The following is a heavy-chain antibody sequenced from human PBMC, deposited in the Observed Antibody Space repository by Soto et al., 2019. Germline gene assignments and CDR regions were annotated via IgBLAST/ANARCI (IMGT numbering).Heavy chain of an antibody. Sequence: PSETLSLTRTVSGGSISSGDYYWSWIRQPPGKGLEWIGYIYYSGSTNYNPSLKSRVTISVDTSKNQFSLKLSSVTAADTAVYYCARVAPYYDYVWGSYRPQGWFDPWGQGTLVTVSS. CDR3: ARVAPYYDYVWGSYRPQGWFDP. D-gene: IGHD3-16*02. V-gene: IGHV4-61*08. CDR2: IYYSGST. J-gene: IGHJ5*02. CDR1: GGSISSGDYY.